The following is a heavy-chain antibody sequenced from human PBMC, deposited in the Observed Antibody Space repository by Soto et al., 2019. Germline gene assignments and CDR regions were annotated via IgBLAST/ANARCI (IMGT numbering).Heavy chain of an antibody. CDR3: ASAYSSGWYGRDFYYYYGMDV. D-gene: IGHD6-19*01. J-gene: IGHJ6*02. Sequence: ASVKVSCKASGYTFTSYAMNWVRQAPGQGLEWMGWINTNTGNPTYAQGFTGRFVFSLDTSVSTAYLQICSLRAEDTAVYYCASAYSSGWYGRDFYYYYGMDVWGQGTTVTVSS. CDR1: GYTFTSYA. CDR2: INTNTGNP. V-gene: IGHV7-4-1*01.